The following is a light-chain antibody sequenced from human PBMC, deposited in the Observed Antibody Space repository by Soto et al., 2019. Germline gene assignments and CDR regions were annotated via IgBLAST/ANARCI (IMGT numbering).Light chain of an antibody. V-gene: IGLV2-11*01. CDR1: SSDVGVYNY. J-gene: IGLJ1*01. CDR2: DVS. Sequence: QSVLTQPRSVSGSPGQSVTISCTGTSSDVGVYNYVSWYQQYPGKAPKIMIYDVSKRPSGVPDRFSGSKSDNTASLTISGLQAEDEADYYCCSYTDRKNLVFGTGTKVTAL. CDR3: CSYTDRKNLV.